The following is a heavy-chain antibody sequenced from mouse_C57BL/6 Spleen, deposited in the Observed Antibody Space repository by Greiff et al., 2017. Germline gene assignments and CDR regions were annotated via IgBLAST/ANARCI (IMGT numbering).Heavy chain of an antibody. V-gene: IGHV1-69*01. CDR1: GYTFTSYG. J-gene: IGHJ1*03. D-gene: IGHD2-2*01. Sequence: VQLQQPGAELVKPGASVKLSCKASGYTFTSYGMHWVKQRPGQGLEWIGEIDPSDSYTNYTQKVKGKSTLTGDKSSSTAYMQLSSLTSEDSAVYYCTRRGSTMVNSGYFDVWGTGATVTVSS. CDR3: TRRGSTMVNSGYFDV. CDR2: IDPSDSYT.